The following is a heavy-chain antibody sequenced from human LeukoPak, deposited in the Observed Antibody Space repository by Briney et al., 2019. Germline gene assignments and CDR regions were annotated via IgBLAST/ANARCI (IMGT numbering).Heavy chain of an antibody. V-gene: IGHV3-15*01. CDR1: GFTFSNAW. J-gene: IGHJ4*02. CDR2: IKSKTDGGTT. CDR3: TTAPTRGWLPYLDY. Sequence: GGPLRLSCAASGFTFSNAWMSWVRQAPGKGREWVGRIKSKTDGGTTDYAARVKGRFTRSSDDSKNTLYLQMNSLKTEDPAVSYCTTAPTRGWLPYLDYWGQGTVVTVSS. D-gene: IGHD5-24*01.